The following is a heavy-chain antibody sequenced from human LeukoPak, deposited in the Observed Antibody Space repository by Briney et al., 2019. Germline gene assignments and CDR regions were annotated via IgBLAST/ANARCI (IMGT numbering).Heavy chain of an antibody. V-gene: IGHV3-23*01. J-gene: IGHJ4*02. Sequence: GGSLRLSCAASGFTFSSYAMSWVRQAPGKGLEWVSAISASGGSTYYADSVKGRFTISRDNSKNTLYLQMSSLRAEDTAVYYCAKSTLGGSYYFTYFDYWGQGTLVTVSS. D-gene: IGHD1-26*01. CDR3: AKSTLGGSYYFTYFDY. CDR1: GFTFSSYA. CDR2: ISASGGST.